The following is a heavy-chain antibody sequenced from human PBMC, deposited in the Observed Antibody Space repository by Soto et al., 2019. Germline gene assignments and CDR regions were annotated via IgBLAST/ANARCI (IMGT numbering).Heavy chain of an antibody. Sequence: QVQLRESGPGLVKPSGTLSLTCVVSGASISSTYWWSWVRQPPGKGLEWIGEIYHTGSTKYNPSLKSRVTISIDKSNNEFSLKLNSVTAAATAVYYCATLPPRIEVVVTPIPTWGQGILVTVSS. CDR3: ATLPPRIEVVVTPIPT. CDR2: IYHTGST. CDR1: GASISSTYW. J-gene: IGHJ5*02. D-gene: IGHD2-21*02. V-gene: IGHV4-4*02.